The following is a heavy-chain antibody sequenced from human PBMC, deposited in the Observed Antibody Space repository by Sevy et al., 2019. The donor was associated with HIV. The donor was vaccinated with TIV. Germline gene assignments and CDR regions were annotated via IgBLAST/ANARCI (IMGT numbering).Heavy chain of an antibody. CDR3: ARDIEENGNGYFDY. J-gene: IGHJ4*02. V-gene: IGHV3-21*01. D-gene: IGHD2-8*01. CDR2: IDDSSSHI. Sequence: GGSLRLSCAASGFTFSSYVINWVRQAPGKGLEWVASIDDSSSHIYYADSVKGRFTISRDNAKNSLDLQMNSLRFDDTALYYCARDIEENGNGYFDYWGQGTLVTVSS. CDR1: GFTFSSYV.